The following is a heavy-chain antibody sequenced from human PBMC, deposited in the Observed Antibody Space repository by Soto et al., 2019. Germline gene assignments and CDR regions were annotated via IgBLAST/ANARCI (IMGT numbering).Heavy chain of an antibody. CDR1: GFTFSSYA. J-gene: IGHJ4*02. CDR2: ISGGGETT. Sequence: EVHLLESGGGLVQPGGSLRLSCAASGFTFSSYAMWWVRQAPGKGLECVSAISGGGETTYYADSVKGRFTISRDNSKNTLYLQMNSLRAEYTSVYYCAFNSGSGIYYFDYWGQGTLVTVSS. V-gene: IGHV3-23*01. CDR3: AFNSGSGIYYFDY. D-gene: IGHD3-10*01.